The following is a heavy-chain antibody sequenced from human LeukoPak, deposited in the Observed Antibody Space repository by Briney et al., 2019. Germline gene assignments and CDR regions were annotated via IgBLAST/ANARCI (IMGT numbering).Heavy chain of an antibody. Sequence: ASVKVSCKASGYTFTSYYMHWVRQAPGQGLEWMGWINPNSGGTNYAQKFQGRVTMTRDTSISTAYMELSRLRSDDTAVYYCARALRGYSYGYSYYYYGMDVWGQGTTVTVSS. J-gene: IGHJ6*02. CDR3: ARALRGYSYGYSYYYYGMDV. D-gene: IGHD5-18*01. CDR1: GYTFTSYY. V-gene: IGHV1-2*02. CDR2: INPNSGGT.